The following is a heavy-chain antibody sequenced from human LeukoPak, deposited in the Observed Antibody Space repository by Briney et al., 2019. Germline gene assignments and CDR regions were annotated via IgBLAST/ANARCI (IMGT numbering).Heavy chain of an antibody. CDR2: IQYDESIR. V-gene: IGHV3-30*02. Sequence: PGGSLRLSCAASGFIFSNFDMHWVRQAPGQGLEWVAHIQYDESIRYYVDSVKGRFTISRDNSKNTLFLQMNSLRPEDTAVYYCARGGSMTRNWLDHWGQGTLAIVSP. J-gene: IGHJ5*02. CDR3: ARGGSMTRNWLDH. CDR1: GFIFSNFD. D-gene: IGHD3-10*01.